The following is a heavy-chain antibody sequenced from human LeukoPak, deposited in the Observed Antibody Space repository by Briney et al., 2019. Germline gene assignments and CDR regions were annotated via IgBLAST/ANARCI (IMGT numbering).Heavy chain of an antibody. CDR3: ARDSYYGAGNDINLFDP. Sequence: SETLSLTCTVSGGSISSYHWSWIRQPAGKGLEWIGRIYTSGSTNYNPSLKSRVTMSVDTSKNQFALKLSSATTADTAVYYCARDSYYGAGNDINLFDPWGQGTLVTVSS. V-gene: IGHV4-4*07. D-gene: IGHD4/OR15-4a*01. CDR2: IYTSGST. J-gene: IGHJ5*02. CDR1: GGSISSYH.